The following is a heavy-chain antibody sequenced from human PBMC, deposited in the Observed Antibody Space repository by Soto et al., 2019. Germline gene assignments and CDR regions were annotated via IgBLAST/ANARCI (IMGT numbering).Heavy chain of an antibody. CDR2: IYYSGST. CDR1: GGSISSYY. V-gene: IGHV4-59*08. CDR3: ARISSTTLGYYYYYMDV. J-gene: IGHJ6*03. Sequence: SETLSLTCTVSGGSISSYYWSWIRQPPGKGLEWIGYIYYSGSTNYNPSLKSRVTISVDTSKNQFSLKLSSVTAADTAVYYCARISSTTLGYYYYYMDVWGKGTTVTVSS. D-gene: IGHD6-13*01.